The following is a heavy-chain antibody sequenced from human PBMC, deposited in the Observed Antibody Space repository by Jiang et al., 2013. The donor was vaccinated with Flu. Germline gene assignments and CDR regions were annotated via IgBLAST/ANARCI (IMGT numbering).Heavy chain of an antibody. V-gene: IGHV3-15*01. CDR1: GFTFSNAW. CDR3: TTGYSSGWYAPHFDY. J-gene: IGHJ4*02. Sequence: QLLESGGGLVKPGGSLRLSCAASGFTFSNAWMSWVRQAPGKGLEWVGRIKIKTDGGTTDCAAPVKGRFTISRDDSKDTPYLQMNSLQTEDTAVYYCTTGYSSGWYAPHFDYWGQGTLVTVSS. CDR2: IKIKTDGGTT. D-gene: IGHD6-19*01.